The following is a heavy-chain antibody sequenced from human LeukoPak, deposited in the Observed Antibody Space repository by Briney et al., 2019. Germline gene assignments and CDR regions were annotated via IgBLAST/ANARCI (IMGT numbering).Heavy chain of an antibody. J-gene: IGHJ4*02. Sequence: GRSLRLSCAASGFTFSSYAMHWVRQAPGKGLEWVAVISYDGSNKYYADAVKGRFTISRDNSKNTLYLQMNSLRAEDTAVYYCARDGGGSGWYQYYFDYWGQGTLVTVSS. CDR1: GFTFSSYA. CDR3: ARDGGGSGWYQYYFDY. V-gene: IGHV3-30-3*01. CDR2: ISYDGSNK. D-gene: IGHD6-19*01.